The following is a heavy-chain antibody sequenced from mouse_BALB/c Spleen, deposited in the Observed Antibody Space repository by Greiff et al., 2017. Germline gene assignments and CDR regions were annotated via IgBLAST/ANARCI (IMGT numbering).Heavy chain of an antibody. CDR1: GFSFSSYA. D-gene: IGHD6-1*01. V-gene: IGHV5-6-5*01. Sequence: EVQLLESGGGLVKPGRSLTLSCAASGFSFSSYAMSWVRQSPEKRLEWVASISSGGSTYYPDSFMGRFTISRDNARNILYLQMSSLRAEDTAMYYCAGGRVPDAMDYWGQGTSVTVSA. J-gene: IGHJ4*01. CDR2: ISSGGST. CDR3: AGGRVPDAMDY.